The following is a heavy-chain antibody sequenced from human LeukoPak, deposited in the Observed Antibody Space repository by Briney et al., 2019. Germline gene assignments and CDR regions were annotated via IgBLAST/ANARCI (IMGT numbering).Heavy chain of an antibody. Sequence: GGSLRLSCAASGFTFSNFWMNWVRQAPGKGLEWVANIKQDGSEKHYVDSVKGRFTISRDNAKNSLYLQMNSLRAEDTAVYYCARRYFDYWGQGTLVTVSS. J-gene: IGHJ4*02. CDR1: GFTFSNFW. CDR3: ARRYFDY. CDR2: IKQDGSEK. V-gene: IGHV3-7*01.